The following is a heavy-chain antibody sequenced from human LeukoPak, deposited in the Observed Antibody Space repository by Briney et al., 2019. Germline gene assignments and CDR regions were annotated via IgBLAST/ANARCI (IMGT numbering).Heavy chain of an antibody. D-gene: IGHD3-3*01. CDR2: TYYRSQQWHS. Sequence: SQTLSLTCAISGDSVSSNGASWNWIRQSPSRGLEWLGRTYYRSQQWHSDYAPSVKGRITHDPDTSKNQFSLQLNSMTPEDTAVYYCGRETDFGVVTNWGQGTLVTVSS. V-gene: IGHV6-1*01. CDR1: GDSVSSNGAS. J-gene: IGHJ4*02. CDR3: GRETDFGVVTN.